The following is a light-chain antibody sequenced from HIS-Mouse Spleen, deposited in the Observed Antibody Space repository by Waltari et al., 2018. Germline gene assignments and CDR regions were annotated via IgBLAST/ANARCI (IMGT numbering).Light chain of an antibody. J-gene: IGLJ2*01. CDR1: SSDVGGYNY. V-gene: IGLV2-14*01. CDR3: SSYTSSSTLV. CDR2: EVS. Sequence: QSALTQPASVSGSPGQSITIPCTGTSSDVGGYNYVSWYQQRPGKAPKLMIYEVSNRPSGVSNRFSGSKSGNTASLTIAGLQAEDEADYYCSSYTSSSTLVFGGGTKLTVL.